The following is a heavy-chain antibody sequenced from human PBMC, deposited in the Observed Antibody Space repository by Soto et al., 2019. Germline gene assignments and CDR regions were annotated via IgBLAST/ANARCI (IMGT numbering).Heavy chain of an antibody. Sequence: QVPLVQSGAEVKKPGSSVKVSCKASGGTFSSYAISWVRQAPGQGLEWMGGIIPIFGTANYAQKFQGRVTITADESTSTAYMELSSLRSEDTAVYYCARVVEDTAMAYYYYGMDVWGQGTTVTVSS. CDR2: IIPIFGTA. D-gene: IGHD5-18*01. V-gene: IGHV1-69*01. CDR3: ARVVEDTAMAYYYYGMDV. J-gene: IGHJ6*02. CDR1: GGTFSSYA.